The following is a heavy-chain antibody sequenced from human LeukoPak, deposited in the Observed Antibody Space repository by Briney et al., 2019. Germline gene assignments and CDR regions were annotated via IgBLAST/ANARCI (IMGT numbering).Heavy chain of an antibody. CDR1: GYTFTAYY. D-gene: IGHD2-15*01. Sequence: GASVKVSCKASGYTFTAYYMHWVRQAPGQGLEWMGWINPNSGGTKYAQKFQGRVTVTRDTSITTAYMELSSLRSDDTAVYYCARVCSGGSCLDSWGQGTLVTVSS. CDR3: ARVCSGGSCLDS. J-gene: IGHJ5*01. V-gene: IGHV1-2*02. CDR2: INPNSGGT.